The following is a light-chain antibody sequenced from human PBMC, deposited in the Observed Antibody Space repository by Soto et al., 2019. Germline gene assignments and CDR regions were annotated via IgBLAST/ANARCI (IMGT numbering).Light chain of an antibody. Sequence: QSALTQPASGSGSPGQSITISCTGTSSDVGSYNLVSWYQQHPGKAPKLMSYEGSKRPSWVSNRFSGSKSGNTASLTISGFQAEYGADYYSCSYAGSSTLVFGGGTKVTVL. V-gene: IGLV2-23*01. CDR1: SSDVGSYNL. CDR2: EGS. J-gene: IGLJ2*01. CDR3: CSYAGSSTLV.